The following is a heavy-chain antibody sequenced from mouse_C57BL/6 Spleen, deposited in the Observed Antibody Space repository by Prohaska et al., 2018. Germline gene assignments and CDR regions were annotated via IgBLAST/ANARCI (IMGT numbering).Heavy chain of an antibody. J-gene: IGHJ4*01. V-gene: IGHV1-74*01. CDR3: ASYGSSPYYAMDY. D-gene: IGHD1-1*01. CDR1: GYTFTIYW. Sequence: QVQLQQPGAELVKPGASVKVSCKASGYTFTIYWMHWVKQRPGQGLEWIGRIHPSDSDTNYNQKFKGKARLTVDKSSSTAYMQLSSLTSEDSAVYYCASYGSSPYYAMDYWGQGTSVTVSS. CDR2: IHPSDSDT.